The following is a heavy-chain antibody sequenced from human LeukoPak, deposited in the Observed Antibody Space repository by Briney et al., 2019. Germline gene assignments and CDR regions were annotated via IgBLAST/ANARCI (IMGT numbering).Heavy chain of an antibody. CDR2: ISAYNGNT. CDR3: ARDAKYSGYDPNWFDP. CDR1: GYTFTSYG. D-gene: IGHD5-12*01. Sequence: VXVSCKASGYTFTSYGISWVRQAPGQGLEWMGWISAYNGNTNYAQKLQGRVTMTTNTSTSTAYMELRSLRSDDTAVYYCARDAKYSGYDPNWFDPWGQGTLVTVSS. V-gene: IGHV1-18*04. J-gene: IGHJ5*02.